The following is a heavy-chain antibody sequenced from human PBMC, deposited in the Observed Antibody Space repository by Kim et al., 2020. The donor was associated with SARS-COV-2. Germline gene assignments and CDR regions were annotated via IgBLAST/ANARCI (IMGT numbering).Heavy chain of an antibody. V-gene: IGHV3-23*01. CDR1: GFTSGTYA. CDR2: FNYYDDTT. D-gene: IGHD3-3*01. Sequence: GGSLRLSCAASGFTSGTYAINWVRQAPGKGLEWVSSFNYYDDTTYYADSVKGRVTISRDNSKNTVYLQMNSLRAEDTALYYCAKFFGFGSDKYGMDVWG. CDR3: AKFFGFGSDKYGMDV. J-gene: IGHJ6*02.